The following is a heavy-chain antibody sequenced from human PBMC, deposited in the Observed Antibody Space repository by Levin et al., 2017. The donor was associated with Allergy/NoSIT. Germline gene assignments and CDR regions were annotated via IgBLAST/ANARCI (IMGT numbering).Heavy chain of an antibody. J-gene: IGHJ4*02. V-gene: IGHV3-30-3*01. CDR2: ISYDGSNK. CDR3: ARDPYNWNDGVGKFDY. CDR1: GFTFSSYA. D-gene: IGHD1-1*01. Sequence: SCAASGFTFSSYAMHWVRQAPGKGLEWVAVISYDGSNKYYADSVKGRFTISRDNSKNTLYLQMNSLRAEDTAVYYCARDPYNWNDGVGKFDYWGQGTLVTVSS.